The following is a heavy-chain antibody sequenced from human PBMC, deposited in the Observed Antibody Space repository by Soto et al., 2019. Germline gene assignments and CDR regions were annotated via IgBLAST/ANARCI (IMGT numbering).Heavy chain of an antibody. Sequence: KTSETLSLTCAVYGGSFSGYYWSWIRQPPGKGLEWIGEINHSGSTNYNPSLKSRVTISVDTSKNQFSLKLSSVTAADTAVYYCARGRYYGSEIDYWGQGTLVTVSS. V-gene: IGHV4-34*01. CDR1: GGSFSGYY. D-gene: IGHD3-10*01. CDR3: ARGRYYGSEIDY. J-gene: IGHJ4*02. CDR2: INHSGST.